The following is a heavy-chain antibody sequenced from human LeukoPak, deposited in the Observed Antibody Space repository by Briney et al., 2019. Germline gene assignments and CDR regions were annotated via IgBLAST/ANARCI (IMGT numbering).Heavy chain of an antibody. V-gene: IGHV5-51*01. D-gene: IGHD3-3*01. CDR1: GYSFTSYW. Sequence: GESLKISCKGSGYSFTSYWIGWVRQMPGKGLEWMGIIYPGDSDTRYSPSFQGQVTISADKSISTAYLQWSSLKASDTAMYYCARHGRRSITIFGVVYGDYWGQETLVTVSS. J-gene: IGHJ4*02. CDR3: ARHGRRSITIFGVVYGDY. CDR2: IYPGDSDT.